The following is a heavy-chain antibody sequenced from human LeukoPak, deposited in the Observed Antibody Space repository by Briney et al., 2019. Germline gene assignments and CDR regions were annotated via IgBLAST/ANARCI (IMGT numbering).Heavy chain of an antibody. Sequence: ASVKVSCKASGYTFTSYDINWVRQATGQGLEWMGWMNPNSGNTGYAQKFQGRVTMTRSTSISTAYMELSSLRSEDTAVYYCASSQTPYYDFWSGYYEYGMDVWGQGTTVTVSS. V-gene: IGHV1-8*01. CDR2: MNPNSGNT. J-gene: IGHJ6*02. CDR3: ASSQTPYYDFWSGYYEYGMDV. D-gene: IGHD3-3*01. CDR1: GYTFTSYD.